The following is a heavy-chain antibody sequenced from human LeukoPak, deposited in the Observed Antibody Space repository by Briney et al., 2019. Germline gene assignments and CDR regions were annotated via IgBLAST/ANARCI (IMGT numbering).Heavy chain of an antibody. V-gene: IGHV1-2*02. CDR1: GYTFTDYY. Sequence: ASVKVSCKSSGYTFTDYYMHWVRQAPGQGLAWMGWINPNGGGTNFAQSFQGRVTMTRDTSISTAYMELSSLRSDDTAIYYCARENNSGWYRKAAFDYWGQGTLVTVTS. CDR3: ARENNSGWYRKAAFDY. D-gene: IGHD6-19*01. CDR2: INPNGGGT. J-gene: IGHJ4*02.